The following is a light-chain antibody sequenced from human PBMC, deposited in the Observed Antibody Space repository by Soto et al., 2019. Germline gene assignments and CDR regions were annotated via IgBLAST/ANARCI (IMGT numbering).Light chain of an antibody. J-gene: IGLJ2*01. V-gene: IGLV2-14*03. Sequence: QSVLTQPASVSGSPGQSITISCTGAVSEVAGYTYVSWYQQHPGKGPKVIIYDVSNRPSGVSNRFSGSKSGTTASLTISGLQAEDEADYYYSSFTSILGLFGGGTKLTVL. CDR2: DVS. CDR3: SSFTSILGL. CDR1: VSEVAGYTY.